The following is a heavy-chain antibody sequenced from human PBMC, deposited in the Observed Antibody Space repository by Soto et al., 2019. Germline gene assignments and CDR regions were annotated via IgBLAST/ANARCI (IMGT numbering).Heavy chain of an antibody. CDR1: GFTFSNAW. D-gene: IGHD2-8*01. J-gene: IGHJ6*02. V-gene: IGHV3-15*01. Sequence: GGSLRLSCAASGFTFSNAWMSWVRQAPGKGLEWVGRIKSKTDGGTTDYAAPVKGRFTISRDDSKNTLYLQMNSLKTEDTAVYYCTADLSTNLPRYYYGMDVWGQGTTVTVSS. CDR3: TADLSTNLPRYYYGMDV. CDR2: IKSKTDGGTT.